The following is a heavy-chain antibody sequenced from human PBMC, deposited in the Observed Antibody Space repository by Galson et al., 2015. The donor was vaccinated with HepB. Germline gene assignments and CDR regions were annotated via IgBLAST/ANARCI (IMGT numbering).Heavy chain of an antibody. V-gene: IGHV1-24*01. CDR1: GYTLTELS. Sequence: SVKVSCKVSGYTLTELSMHWVRQAPGKGLEWMGGFDPEDGETIYAQKFQGRVTMTEDTSTDTAYMELSSLRSEDTAVYYCATDSYGGATPFDIWGQGTMVTVSS. J-gene: IGHJ3*02. CDR3: ATDSYGGATPFDI. D-gene: IGHD1-26*01. CDR2: FDPEDGET.